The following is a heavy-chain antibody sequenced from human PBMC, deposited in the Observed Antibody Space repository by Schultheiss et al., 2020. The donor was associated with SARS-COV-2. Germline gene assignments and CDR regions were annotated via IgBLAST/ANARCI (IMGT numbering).Heavy chain of an antibody. D-gene: IGHD3-3*01. CDR3: ARGCPHPRDRSSYYKFNYYYYGMDV. CDR2: INHSGST. V-gene: IGHV4-34*01. CDR1: GGSFSGYY. J-gene: IGHJ6*02. Sequence: LETLSLTCAVYGGSFSGYYWSWIRQPPGKGLEWIGEINHSGSTNYNPPLKSRVTISVDTPKNQFSLKLSSVTAADTAVYYCARGCPHPRDRSSYYKFNYYYYGMDVWGQGTTVTVAS.